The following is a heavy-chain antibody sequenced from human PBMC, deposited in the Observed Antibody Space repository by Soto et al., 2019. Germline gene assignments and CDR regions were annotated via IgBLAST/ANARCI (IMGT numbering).Heavy chain of an antibody. CDR1: GGSISSSRYY. Sequence: PSETLSLTCTVSGGSISSSRYYWGWIRQPPGKGLEWIGTIYYSGSTYYNPSLKSRVTISVDTSKNQFSLRLSSVTAADTAVYYCARLPTLDDGIVLVRAVGFDCWGQGTLVTVSS. CDR2: IYYSGST. V-gene: IGHV4-39*01. J-gene: IGHJ4*02. D-gene: IGHD2-2*01. CDR3: ARLPTLDDGIVLVRAVGFDC.